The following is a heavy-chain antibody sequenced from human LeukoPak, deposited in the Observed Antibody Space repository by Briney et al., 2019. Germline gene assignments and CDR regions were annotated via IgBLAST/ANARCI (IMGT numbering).Heavy chain of an antibody. D-gene: IGHD1-26*01. CDR1: GGSISSSSYY. V-gene: IGHV4-39*07. J-gene: IGHJ5*02. CDR3: ARIVGAIRWFDP. CDR2: IYYSGST. Sequence: SETLSLTCTVSGGSISSSSYYWGWIRQPPGKGLEWIGSIYYSGSTYYNPSLQSRVTISVDTSKNQFSLKLSSVTAADTAVYYCARIVGAIRWFDPWGQGTLVTVSS.